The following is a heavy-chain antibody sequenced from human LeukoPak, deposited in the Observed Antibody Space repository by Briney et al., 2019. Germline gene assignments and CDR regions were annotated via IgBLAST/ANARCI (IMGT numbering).Heavy chain of an antibody. D-gene: IGHD3-3*01. Sequence: PSETLSLTCAVYGGSFSGYYWSWIRQPPGKGLEWIGETNHSGSTNYNPSLKSRVTISVDTSKNQFSLKLSSVTAADTAVYYCARGARITIFGVARSYYYYYYYMDVWGKGTTVTVSS. J-gene: IGHJ6*03. V-gene: IGHV4-34*01. CDR1: GGSFSGYY. CDR3: ARGARITIFGVARSYYYYYYYMDV. CDR2: TNHSGST.